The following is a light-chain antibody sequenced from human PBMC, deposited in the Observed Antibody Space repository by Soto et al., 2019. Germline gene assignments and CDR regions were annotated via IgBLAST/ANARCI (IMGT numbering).Light chain of an antibody. CDR1: SGHSSYA. CDR2: LNSDGSH. CDR3: QTWGTGIGV. J-gene: IGLJ2*01. V-gene: IGLV4-69*01. Sequence: QSVLTQSPSASASLGASVKLTCTLSSGHSSYAIAWHQQQPEKGPRYLMKLNSDGSHRKGDGIPDRFSGSSSGAEHYLTISRLQSEDEADYYCQTWGTGIGVFGGGTKLTVL.